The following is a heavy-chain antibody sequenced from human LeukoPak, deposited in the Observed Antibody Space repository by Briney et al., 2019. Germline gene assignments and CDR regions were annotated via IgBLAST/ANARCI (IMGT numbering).Heavy chain of an antibody. V-gene: IGHV3-7*03. D-gene: IGHD2-15*01. Sequence: GGSLRLSCAASGFTFSSYWMSWVRQAPGKGLEWVANIKQDGSEKYYVDPVKGRFTVSRDNAKNSLYLQMNSLRAEDTAVYYCGRVSESLVNGGVSWSFDNWGQGTLVTVSS. CDR1: GFTFSSYW. CDR2: IKQDGSEK. J-gene: IGHJ4*02. CDR3: GRVSESLVNGGVSWSFDN.